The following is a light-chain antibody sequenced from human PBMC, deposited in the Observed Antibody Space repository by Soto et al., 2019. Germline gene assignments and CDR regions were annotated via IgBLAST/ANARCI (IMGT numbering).Light chain of an antibody. CDR2: EVS. Sequence: QSVLTQPASVSGSPGQSITISCSGTSSDLDDYNYISWYQQHPGKAPKLMIYEVSHRLSGVSNRFSGSKSGYTASLTISGLQDEDEADYYCTSSRSNSVVVFGGGTKLTVL. CDR3: TSSRSNSVVV. J-gene: IGLJ2*01. CDR1: SSDLDDYNY. V-gene: IGLV2-14*01.